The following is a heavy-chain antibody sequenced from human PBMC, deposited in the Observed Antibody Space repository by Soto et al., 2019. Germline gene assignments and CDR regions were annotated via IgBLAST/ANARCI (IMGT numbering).Heavy chain of an antibody. Sequence: ASVKVSCKASGYTFTGYYMHWVRQAPGQGLEWMGWINPNSGGTNYAQKFQGWVTMTRDTSISTAYMELSRLRSDDTAVYYCARAKRHIDSSGLFDYWAREPWSPSPQ. J-gene: IGHJ4*02. D-gene: IGHD6-19*01. CDR1: GYTFTGYY. V-gene: IGHV1-2*04. CDR2: INPNSGGT. CDR3: ARAKRHIDSSGLFDY.